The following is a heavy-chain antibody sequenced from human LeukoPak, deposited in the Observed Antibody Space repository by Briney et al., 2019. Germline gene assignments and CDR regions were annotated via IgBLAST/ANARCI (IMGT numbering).Heavy chain of an antibody. D-gene: IGHD6-6*01. J-gene: IGHJ4*02. CDR1: GFTFSSYA. Sequence: PGGSLRLSCAASGFTFSSYAMSWVRQAPGKWLEWVSAISGSGGSTYYADSVEGRFTISRDNSKNTLYLQMNSLRAEDTAVYYCAKDRIAARRFDYWGQGTLVTVSS. CDR3: AKDRIAARRFDY. V-gene: IGHV3-23*01. CDR2: ISGSGGST.